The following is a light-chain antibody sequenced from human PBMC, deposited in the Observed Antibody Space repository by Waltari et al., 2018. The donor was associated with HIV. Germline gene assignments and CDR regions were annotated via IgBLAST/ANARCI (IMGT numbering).Light chain of an antibody. CDR1: QYIMRY. CDR3: QQSYSALLWT. J-gene: IGKJ2*02. V-gene: IGKV1-39*01. CDR2: AAS. Sequence: DIQMAQSPSSLYASVGDRVTITCRASQYIMRYLNWYQQQPGQAPKLLIYAASSLQSGVPSRFRGSGSGTDFTLTISNLQPEDFATYYGQQSYSALLWTFGQGTTLAIK.